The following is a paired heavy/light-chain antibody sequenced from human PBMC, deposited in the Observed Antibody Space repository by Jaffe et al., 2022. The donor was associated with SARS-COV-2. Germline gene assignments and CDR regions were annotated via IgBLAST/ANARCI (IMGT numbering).Light chain of an antibody. J-gene: IGLJ3*02. CDR2: RNN. CDR3: AAWDDSLSGPWV. CDR1: SSNIGSNY. Sequence: QSVLTQPPSASGTPGQRVTISCSGSSSNIGSNYVYWYQQLPGTAPKLLIYRNNQRPSGVPDRFSGSKSGTSASLAISGLRSEDEADYYCAAWDDSLSGPWVFGGGTKLTVL. V-gene: IGLV1-47*01.
Heavy chain of an antibody. J-gene: IGHJ4*02. Sequence: QVQLVQSGAEVKKPGASVKVSCKASGYTFTSYAMHWVRQAPGQRLEWMGWINAGNGNTKYSQKFQGRVTITRDTSASTAYMELSSLRSEDTAVYYCAIPASVLLWFGEPDEPGYWGQGTLVTVSS. CDR1: GYTFTSYA. CDR2: INAGNGNT. D-gene: IGHD3-10*01. V-gene: IGHV1-3*01. CDR3: AIPASVLLWFGEPDEPGY.